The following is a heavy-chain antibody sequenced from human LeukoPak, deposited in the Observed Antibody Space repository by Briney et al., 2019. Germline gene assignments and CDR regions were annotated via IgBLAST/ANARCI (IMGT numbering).Heavy chain of an antibody. CDR1: GFTFSSYW. D-gene: IGHD4-17*01. Sequence: GGSLRLSCAASGFTFSSYWMSWVRQAPGKGLEWVANIKQDGSEKYHVDSVKGRFTISRDNAKNSLYLQMNSLRAEDTAVYYCARVRTTVTTFDAFDIWGQGTMVTVSS. V-gene: IGHV3-7*01. CDR2: IKQDGSEK. J-gene: IGHJ3*02. CDR3: ARVRTTVTTFDAFDI.